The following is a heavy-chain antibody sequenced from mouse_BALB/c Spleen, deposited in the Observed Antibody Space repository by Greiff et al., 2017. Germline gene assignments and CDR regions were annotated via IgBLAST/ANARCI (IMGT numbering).Heavy chain of an antibody. CDR2: IWGGGST. J-gene: IGHJ4*01. CDR1: GFSLTDYG. Sequence: VQLVESGPGLVAPSQSLSITCTVSGFSLTDYGVSWIRQPPGKGLEWLGVIWGGGSTYYNSALKSRLSISKDNSKSQVFLKMNSLQTDDTAMYYCAKHEGSSGYVDYAMDYWGQGTSVTVSS. D-gene: IGHD3-1*01. V-gene: IGHV2-6-5*01. CDR3: AKHEGSSGYVDYAMDY.